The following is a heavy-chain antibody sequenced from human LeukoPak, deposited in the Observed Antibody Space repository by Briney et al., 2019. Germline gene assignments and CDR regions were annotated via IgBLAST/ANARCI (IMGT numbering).Heavy chain of an antibody. V-gene: IGHV1-69*13. CDR3: WGGGWKKPFDY. D-gene: IGHD2-21*01. J-gene: IGHJ4*02. Sequence: SVKVSCKASGGTFSSYAISWVRQAPGQGLEWMGGIIPIFGTANYAQKFQGRVTITADESTSTAYMELSSLRSEDAAVYYCWGGGWKKPFDYWGQGTLVTVSS. CDR2: IIPIFGTA. CDR1: GGTFSSYA.